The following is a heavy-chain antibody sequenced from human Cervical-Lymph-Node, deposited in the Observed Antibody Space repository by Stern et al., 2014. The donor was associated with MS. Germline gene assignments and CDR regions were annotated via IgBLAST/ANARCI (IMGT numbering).Heavy chain of an antibody. CDR2: LYPGDSDT. CDR1: GYSFATYW. Sequence: VQLVESGAEVKKPGESLKISCKGSGYSFATYWIGWGRQMPGKGLEWMGILYPGDSDTRYNPSFQGQVTISADKSISTAYLHWSSLKASDTAMYYCARPGDDTAKYGLDVWGQGTTVTVSS. CDR3: ARPGDDTAKYGLDV. D-gene: IGHD5-18*01. V-gene: IGHV5-51*03. J-gene: IGHJ6*02.